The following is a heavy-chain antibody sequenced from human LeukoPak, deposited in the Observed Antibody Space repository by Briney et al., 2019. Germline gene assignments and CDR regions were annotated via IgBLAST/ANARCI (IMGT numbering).Heavy chain of an antibody. J-gene: IGHJ4*02. CDR2: INTNSGGT. CDR1: GYTFTGYY. D-gene: IGHD6-19*01. CDR3: ARGLAYSSGWYIDY. Sequence: PGASVKVSCKASGYTFTGYYMHWVRQAPGQGLEWMGWINTNSGGTNYAQKFQGRVTVTRDTSVSTAYMELSSLRSDDTAVHYCARGLAYSSGWYIDYWGQGTLVTVSS. V-gene: IGHV1-2*02.